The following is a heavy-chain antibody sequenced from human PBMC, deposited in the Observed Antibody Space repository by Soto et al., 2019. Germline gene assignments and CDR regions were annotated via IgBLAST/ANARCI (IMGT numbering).Heavy chain of an antibody. CDR2: ISSSSSTI. CDR3: ARERRGYGDHSMDY. V-gene: IGHV3-48*01. Sequence: EVQLVESGGGLVQPGGSLRLSCAASGFTFSSYSMNWVRQAPGKGLEWVSYISSSSSTIYHADSVKGRFTISRDNAKNSLYLQMNSLRAEDTAVYYCARERRGYGDHSMDYWGQGTLVTVSS. D-gene: IGHD4-17*01. CDR1: GFTFSSYS. J-gene: IGHJ4*02.